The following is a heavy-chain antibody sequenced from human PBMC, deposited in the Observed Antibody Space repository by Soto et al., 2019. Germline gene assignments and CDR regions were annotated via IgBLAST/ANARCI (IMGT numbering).Heavy chain of an antibody. Sequence: ASVKVSCKASGYTFTGYYMHWVRQAPGQGLEWMGWINPNSGGTNYAQKFQGWVTMTRDTSISTAYMELSRLRSDDTAVYYCARSPAGIAAAIDYWGQGTLVTVSS. CDR3: ARSPAGIAAAIDY. CDR2: INPNSGGT. V-gene: IGHV1-2*04. J-gene: IGHJ4*02. D-gene: IGHD6-13*01. CDR1: GYTFTGYY.